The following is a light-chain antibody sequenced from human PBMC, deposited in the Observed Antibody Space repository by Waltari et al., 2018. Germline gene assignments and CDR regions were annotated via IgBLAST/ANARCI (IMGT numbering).Light chain of an antibody. V-gene: IGKV2-28*01. CDR2: LGS. Sequence: DIVMTQSPLSLPVTPGEPASISCRSSQSLLHSNGYNYLDWYLQKPGQSPQILIYLGSNRASGVPDRFFGSGSGTDFTLHISRVEAEDAGVYYCMEALQSVTFGQGTRLEIK. J-gene: IGKJ5*01. CDR3: MEALQSVT. CDR1: QSLLHSNGYNY.